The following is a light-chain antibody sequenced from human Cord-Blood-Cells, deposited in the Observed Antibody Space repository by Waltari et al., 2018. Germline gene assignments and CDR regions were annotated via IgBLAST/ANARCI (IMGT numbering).Light chain of an antibody. Sequence: QSALTQPASVSGSPGQSIPISCTGTSSDAGGYNYLSWYQQHPGKAPKLMIYDVSNRPAGVSNRFSGSKSGNTASLTISGLQAEDEADYYCSSYTSSSTLVFGGGTKLTVL. J-gene: IGLJ3*02. CDR1: SSDAGGYNY. CDR2: DVS. V-gene: IGLV2-14*03. CDR3: SSYTSSSTLV.